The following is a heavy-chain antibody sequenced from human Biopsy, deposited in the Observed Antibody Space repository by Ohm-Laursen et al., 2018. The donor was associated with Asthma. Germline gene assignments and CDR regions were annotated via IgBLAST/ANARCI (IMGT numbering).Heavy chain of an antibody. CDR2: MNPNSGNT. D-gene: IGHD7-27*01. V-gene: IGHV1-8*01. J-gene: IGHJ5*02. CDR1: GYTFNSVA. Sequence: SVKVSCKASGYTFNSVAVMWVRQAPGQGLEWMGWMNPNSGNTGYPQNFQGRVTMTRDTSISTAYMELSSLRSDDTALYYCARGQKSPGDRWFDPWGQGTLVTVSS. CDR3: ARGQKSPGDRWFDP.